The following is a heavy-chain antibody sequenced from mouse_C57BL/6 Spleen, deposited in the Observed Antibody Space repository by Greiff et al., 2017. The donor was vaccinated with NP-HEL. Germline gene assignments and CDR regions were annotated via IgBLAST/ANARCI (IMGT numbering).Heavy chain of an antibody. J-gene: IGHJ3*01. D-gene: IGHD1-1*01. V-gene: IGHV1-50*01. CDR2: IDPSDSYT. CDR3: VMGLLPFAY. Sequence: VQLQQPGAELVKPGASVKLSCKASGYTFTSYWMQWVKQRPGQGLEWIGEIDPSDSYTNYNQKFKGQATLTVDTSSSTAYMQLSSLTSEDSAVYYCVMGLLPFAYWGQGTLVTVSA. CDR1: GYTFTSYW.